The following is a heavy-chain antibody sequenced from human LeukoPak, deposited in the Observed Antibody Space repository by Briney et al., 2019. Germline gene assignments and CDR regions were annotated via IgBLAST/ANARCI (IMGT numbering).Heavy chain of an antibody. CDR2: IIPIFGTA. CDR3: ARVGSSSPAMEFDYYYYYMDV. V-gene: IGHV1-69*13. CDR1: GGTFSSYA. Sequence: GASVKVSCKASGGTFSSYAISWVRQAPGQGLEWMGGIIPIFGTANYAQKFQGRVTITADESTSTAYMELSSLRSEDTAVYYCARVGSSSPAMEFDYYYYYMDVWGKGTTVTVSS. J-gene: IGHJ6*03. D-gene: IGHD6-6*01.